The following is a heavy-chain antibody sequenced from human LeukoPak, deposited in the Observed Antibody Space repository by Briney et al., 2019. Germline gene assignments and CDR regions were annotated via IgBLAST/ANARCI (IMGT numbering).Heavy chain of an antibody. CDR3: AVLVSYYYYGMDV. CDR2: INSDGIST. J-gene: IGHJ6*02. V-gene: IGHV3-74*01. CDR1: GFTYSSYW. D-gene: IGHD2-15*01. Sequence: GGSLRLSCAASGFTYSSYWMHWVRQAPGKGLVWVSRINSDGISTSYADSVKGRFTISRDNAKNTLYLQMNSLRAEDTAVYYCAVLVSYYYYGMDVWGQGTTVTVSS.